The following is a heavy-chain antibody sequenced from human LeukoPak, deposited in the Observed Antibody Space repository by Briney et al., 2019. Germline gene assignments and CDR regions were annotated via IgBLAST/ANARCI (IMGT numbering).Heavy chain of an antibody. D-gene: IGHD2/OR15-2a*01. Sequence: SETLSLTCTVSGGSISSYXXXXXRQPPGKGLXWIGYISYSGSTKYNPSLKSRVTISGDTSRNEFSLKLTSVTAADTAVYYCARRISTYWYFDLWGRGTLVTVSS. CDR1: GGSISSYX. CDR2: ISYSGST. V-gene: IGHV4-59*08. CDR3: ARRISTYWYFDL. J-gene: IGHJ2*01.